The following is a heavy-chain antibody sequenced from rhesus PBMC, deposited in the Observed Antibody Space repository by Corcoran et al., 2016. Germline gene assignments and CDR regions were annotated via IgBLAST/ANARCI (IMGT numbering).Heavy chain of an antibody. CDR1: GFTFSNVW. V-gene: IGHV3-30*01. D-gene: IGHD5-24*01. J-gene: IGHJ4*01. Sequence: EVQLVESGGGLVQPGGSLRFSCAGSGFTFSNVWMNWVRQSPGKGLDWVARIKRKTDEGKVEYAASVKGRFTISRDDSKNTVYLQMNSLKTEDTAVYYCTTKGQRGYSPHYFDNWGQGVPVIVSS. CDR3: TTKGQRGYSPHYFDN. CDR2: IKRKTDEGKV.